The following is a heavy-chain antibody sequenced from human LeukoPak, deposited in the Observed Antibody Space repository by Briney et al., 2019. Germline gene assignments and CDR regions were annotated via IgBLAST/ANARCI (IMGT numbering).Heavy chain of an antibody. D-gene: IGHD3-22*01. CDR3: ARVGGITMIVVLITDAFDI. CDR1: GGSIRSSNNY. Sequence: KPSETLSLTCTVSGGSIRSSNNYWGWIRQPPGKGLEWIGSIYYSGSTYYNPSLKSRVTISVDTSKNQFSLKLRSVTAADTAVYYCARVGGITMIVVLITDAFDIWGQGTMVTVSS. CDR2: IYYSGST. V-gene: IGHV4-39*07. J-gene: IGHJ3*02.